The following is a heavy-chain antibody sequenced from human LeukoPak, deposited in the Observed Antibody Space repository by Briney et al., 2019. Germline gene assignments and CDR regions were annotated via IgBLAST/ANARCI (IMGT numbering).Heavy chain of an antibody. J-gene: IGHJ3*02. D-gene: IGHD4-17*01. V-gene: IGHV4-39*01. CDR3: QIDYGDYGGASDI. CDR1: GGSISSSSYY. Sequence: SETLSLTCTVSGGSISSSSYYWGWIRQPPGKGLEWIGSIYYSGSTYYNPSLKSRVTISVDTSKNQFSLKLSSVTAADTAVYYCQIDYGDYGGASDIWGQGTMVTVSS. CDR2: IYYSGST.